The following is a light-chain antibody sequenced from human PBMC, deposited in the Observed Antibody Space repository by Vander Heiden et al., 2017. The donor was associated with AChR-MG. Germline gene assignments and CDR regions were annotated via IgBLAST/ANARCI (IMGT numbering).Light chain of an antibody. J-gene: IGLJ1*01. Sequence: QSVLTQPPSVSGAPGQRVTISCTGSSSDIGAGYDVDWYQQLPGTAPKVLIYGNSNRPSGVPDRFSASKSGTSASLAITGLQAEDEADYYCQAYDSRLSGYVFGSGTKVTVL. CDR2: GNS. CDR3: QAYDSRLSGYV. CDR1: SSDIGAGYD. V-gene: IGLV1-40*01.